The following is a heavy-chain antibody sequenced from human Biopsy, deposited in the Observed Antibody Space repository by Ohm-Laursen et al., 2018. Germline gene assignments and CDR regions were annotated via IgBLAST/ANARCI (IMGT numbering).Heavy chain of an antibody. D-gene: IGHD1-26*01. J-gene: IGHJ5*02. CDR3: ARGEGSSWFDP. CDR1: GDSFSSYA. V-gene: IGHV1-69*10. Sequence: SVKVSCKASGDSFSSYAIGWVRQAPGQGLEWMGGIIPIPNVATYAQKFQGRITITADESTSTAYMELSSLTSDDTAVYFCARGEGSSWFDPWGHGTLVTVSS. CDR2: IIPIPNVA.